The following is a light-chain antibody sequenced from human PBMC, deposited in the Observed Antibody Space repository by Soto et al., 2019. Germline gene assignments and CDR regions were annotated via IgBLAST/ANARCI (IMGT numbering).Light chain of an antibody. CDR1: QSVSSY. Sequence: EIVLTQSPVTLSLSPGERATLSCRASQSVSSYLGWYQQKPGQAPRLLIYDASNRATGVPARFSGSGSGTDFTPTIRSLESEDFAVYYCQQRSDWPLITFGGGTKVEI. CDR2: DAS. V-gene: IGKV3-11*01. CDR3: QQRSDWPLIT. J-gene: IGKJ4*01.